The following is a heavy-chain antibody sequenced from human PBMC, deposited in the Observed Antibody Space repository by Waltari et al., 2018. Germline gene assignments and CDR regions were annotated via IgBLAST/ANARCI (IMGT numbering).Heavy chain of an antibody. V-gene: IGHV5-51*01. J-gene: IGHJ4*02. D-gene: IGHD3-22*01. CDR3: ARHLKTVMYYYDSSGYYLDY. CDR1: GYSFTSYW. Sequence: EVQLVQSGAEVKKPGASLKISCKGSGYSFTSYWNGWWPQMPGKGLEWMGIIYPGDSDTRYSPSFQGQVTISADKSISTAYLQWSSLKASDTAMYYCARHLKTVMYYYDSSGYYLDYWGQGTLVTVSS. CDR2: IYPGDSDT.